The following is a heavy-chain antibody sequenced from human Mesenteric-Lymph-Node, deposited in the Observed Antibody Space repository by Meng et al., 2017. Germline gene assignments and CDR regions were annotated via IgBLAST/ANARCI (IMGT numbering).Heavy chain of an antibody. J-gene: IGHJ4*02. Sequence: SVKVSCKASGGTFSSYAISWVRQAPGQGLEWMGGVIPIFGTANYAQKFQGRVTITADESTSTAYMELSSLRSEDTAVYYCAKPVGYYGSGNTIDYWGQGTLVTVSS. CDR1: GGTFSSYA. CDR3: AKPVGYYGSGNTIDY. CDR2: VIPIFGTA. D-gene: IGHD3-10*01. V-gene: IGHV1-69*13.